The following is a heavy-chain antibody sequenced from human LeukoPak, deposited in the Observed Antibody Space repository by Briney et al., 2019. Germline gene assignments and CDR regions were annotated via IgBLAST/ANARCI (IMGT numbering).Heavy chain of an antibody. Sequence: GGSLRLSCAASGFTVSSNYMNWVRQGPGKRLEWVSVIYGGGNIYYADSLKGRFTISRDNAKNSLYLQMNSLRAEDTAVYYCARAWGTFDYWGQGTLVTVSS. V-gene: IGHV3-53*01. CDR1: GFTVSSNY. CDR3: ARAWGTFDY. D-gene: IGHD7-27*01. J-gene: IGHJ4*02. CDR2: IYGGGNI.